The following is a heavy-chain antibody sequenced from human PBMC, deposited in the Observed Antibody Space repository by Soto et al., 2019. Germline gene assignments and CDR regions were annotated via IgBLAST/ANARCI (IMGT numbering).Heavy chain of an antibody. CDR1: GFTFSSYG. D-gene: IGHD3-3*02. J-gene: IGHJ4*02. CDR3: AREDTSMGY. Sequence: QVQLVESGGGVVQPGRSLRLSCAASGFTFSSYGMHWVRQAPGKGLEWVAVIRYDGSNKYYADSVKGRFTISRDNSKNTLYLQMNSLRAEDTAVYYCAREDTSMGYWGQGTLVTVSS. CDR2: IRYDGSNK. V-gene: IGHV3-33*01.